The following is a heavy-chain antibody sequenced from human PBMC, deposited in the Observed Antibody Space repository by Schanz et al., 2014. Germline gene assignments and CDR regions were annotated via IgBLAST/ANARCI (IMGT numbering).Heavy chain of an antibody. CDR1: GGSISSSNW. J-gene: IGHJ4*02. V-gene: IGHV4-31*11. D-gene: IGHD6-6*01. Sequence: QVQLQESGPGLVKPSGTLSLTCAVSGGSISSSNWWSWIRQHPGKGLEWIGYIYFNGITYYKPSLKARLIISVDTSKNQFSLKLSSVTAADTAVYYCARVGRSSSSPHGSSGDYWGQGTLVTVSS. CDR3: ARVGRSSSSPHGSSGDY. CDR2: IYFNGIT.